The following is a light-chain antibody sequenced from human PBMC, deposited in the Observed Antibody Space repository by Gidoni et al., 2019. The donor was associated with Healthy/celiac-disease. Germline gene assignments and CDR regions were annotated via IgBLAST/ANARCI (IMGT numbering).Light chain of an antibody. CDR3: AAWDDGLNGVV. J-gene: IGLJ2*01. CDR2: SNN. Sequence: QSVLTQPPSASGTPGQRVTISCSGSSSNIGSNTVNWYQQLPGTAPKLLIYSNNQRPSGVRDRFSGSKSGTAASLAISGLQSEDEADYYCAAWDDGLNGVVFGGGTKLTVL. CDR1: SSNIGSNT. V-gene: IGLV1-44*01.